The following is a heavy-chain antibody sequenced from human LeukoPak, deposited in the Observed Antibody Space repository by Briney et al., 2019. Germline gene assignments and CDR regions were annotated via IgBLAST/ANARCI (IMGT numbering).Heavy chain of an antibody. V-gene: IGHV4-59*12. CDR1: GFTFSSYW. D-gene: IGHD1-26*01. J-gene: IGHJ3*02. CDR2: IYYTGST. Sequence: GSLRLSCAASGFTFSSYWMSWVRQPPGKGLEWIGYIYYTGSTNYNPSLKSRVTMSVDTSKNQFSLKLTSVTAADTAVYYCARDLRVGASLDDAFDIWGQGTMVTVSS. CDR3: ARDLRVGASLDDAFDI.